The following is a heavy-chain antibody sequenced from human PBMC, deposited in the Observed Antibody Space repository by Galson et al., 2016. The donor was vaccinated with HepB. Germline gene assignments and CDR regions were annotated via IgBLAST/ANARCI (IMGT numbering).Heavy chain of an antibody. V-gene: IGHV4-59*01. Sequence: ETLSLTCTVSGGSISSYYWSWIRQPPGKGLEWIGYIYYSGSTNYNPSLKSRFTISVDTSKNQFSLRLNSVTAADTAVYYCARGLYCSRTTCYTAPFEYWGQGAPVTVSS. CDR1: GGSISSYY. CDR3: ARGLYCSRTTCYTAPFEY. D-gene: IGHD2-2*02. CDR2: IYYSGST. J-gene: IGHJ4*02.